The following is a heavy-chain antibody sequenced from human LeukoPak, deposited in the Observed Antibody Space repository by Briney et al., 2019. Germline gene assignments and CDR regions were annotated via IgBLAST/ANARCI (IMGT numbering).Heavy chain of an antibody. D-gene: IGHD3-22*01. CDR3: ARDSSYYYDSSGYPPNGYGMDV. CDR1: EFTISSYE. Sequence: PGGSLRLSCAASEFTISSYEMNWVRQAPGKGLEWVSYISSSGSTIYYADSVKGRFTISRDNAKNSLYLQMNSLRAEDTAVYYCARDSSYYYDSSGYPPNGYGMDVWGQGTTVTVSS. CDR2: ISSSGSTI. V-gene: IGHV3-48*03. J-gene: IGHJ6*02.